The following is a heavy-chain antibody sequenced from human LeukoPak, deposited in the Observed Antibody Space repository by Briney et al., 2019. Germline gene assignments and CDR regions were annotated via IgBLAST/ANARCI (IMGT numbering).Heavy chain of an antibody. CDR2: ISWNSGSI. Sequence: GGSLRLSCAASGFTFDDYAMHWVRQAPGKGLEWVSGISWNSGSIGYADSVKGRFTISRDNAKNSLYLQMNSLRAEDTALYYCAKDYYGSGSYYITYWGQGTLVTVSS. J-gene: IGHJ4*02. V-gene: IGHV3-9*01. CDR1: GFTFDDYA. D-gene: IGHD3-10*01. CDR3: AKDYYGSGSYYITY.